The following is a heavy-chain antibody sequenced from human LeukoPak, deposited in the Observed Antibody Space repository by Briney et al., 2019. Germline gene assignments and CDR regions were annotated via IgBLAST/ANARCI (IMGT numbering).Heavy chain of an antibody. J-gene: IGHJ4*02. CDR3: ASGGTMVRGVIFY. D-gene: IGHD3-10*01. V-gene: IGHV3-74*01. Sequence: QPGGSLRLSCAASGFTFSSYWMHWVRQAPGKGLVWVSRINSDGSSTSYADSVKGRFTISRDNAKNTLYLQMNSLRAEDTAVYYCASGGTMVRGVIFYWGQGTLVIVSS. CDR1: GFTFSSYW. CDR2: INSDGSST.